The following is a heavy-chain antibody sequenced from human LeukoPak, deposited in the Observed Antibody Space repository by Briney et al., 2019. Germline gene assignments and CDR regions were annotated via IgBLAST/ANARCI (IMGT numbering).Heavy chain of an antibody. Sequence: PGGSLRLSCAASGFTFGSYSMNWVRQAPGKGLEWVSYISSSGSTIYYADSVKGRFTISRDNAKNSLYLQLNSLRAEDTAVYYCARAASRGYCSSTSCDTGFFDYWGQGTLVTV. D-gene: IGHD2-2*01. J-gene: IGHJ4*02. CDR1: GFTFGSYS. CDR3: ARAASRGYCSSTSCDTGFFDY. V-gene: IGHV3-48*04. CDR2: ISSSGSTI.